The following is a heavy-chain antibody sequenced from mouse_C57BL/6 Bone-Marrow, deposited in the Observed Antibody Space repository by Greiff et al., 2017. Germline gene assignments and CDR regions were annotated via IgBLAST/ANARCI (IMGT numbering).Heavy chain of an antibody. J-gene: IGHJ1*03. Sequence: VQLQQSGPELVKPGASVKISCKASGYSFTDYNMNWVKQSNGKSLEWIGVINPNYGTTSYKQKFKGKATLTVDQSSSTAYMQLNSLTSEDSAVYYCARPIYYYGSSYPYWYFDVWGTGTTVTVSS. D-gene: IGHD1-1*01. CDR2: INPNYGTT. CDR1: GYSFTDYN. CDR3: ARPIYYYGSSYPYWYFDV. V-gene: IGHV1-39*01.